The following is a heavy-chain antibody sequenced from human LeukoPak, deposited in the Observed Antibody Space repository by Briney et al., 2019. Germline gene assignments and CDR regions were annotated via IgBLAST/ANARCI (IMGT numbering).Heavy chain of an antibody. CDR1: GGSFSGYY. CDR3: ARPRVRGVIRNWFDP. D-gene: IGHD3-10*01. V-gene: IGHV4-34*01. Sequence: PSETLSLTCAVYGGSFSGYYWSWIRRPPGKGLEWIGEINHSGSTNYNPSLKSRVTISVDTSKNQFSLKLSSVTAAYTAVYYCARPRVRGVIRNWFDPWGQGTMVTVSS. J-gene: IGHJ5*02. CDR2: INHSGST.